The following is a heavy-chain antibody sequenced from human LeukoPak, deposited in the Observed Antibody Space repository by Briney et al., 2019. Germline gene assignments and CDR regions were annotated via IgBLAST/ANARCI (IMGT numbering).Heavy chain of an antibody. CDR3: ARPNSRLHNWFDP. Sequence: SQTLSLTCTVSGGSISSGDYYWSWIRQPPGKGLEWIGYIYYSGSTYYNPSLKSRVTISVDTSKNQFSLKLSSVTAADTAVYYCARPNSRLHNWFDPWGQGTLVTVSS. CDR2: IYYSGST. J-gene: IGHJ5*02. CDR1: GGSISSGDYY. V-gene: IGHV4-30-4*08. D-gene: IGHD2-21*01.